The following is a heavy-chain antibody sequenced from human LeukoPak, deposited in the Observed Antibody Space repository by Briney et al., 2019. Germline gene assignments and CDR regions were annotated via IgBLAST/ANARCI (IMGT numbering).Heavy chain of an antibody. J-gene: IGHJ6*02. Sequence: ASVKVSCKASGYTFTSYDINWVRQATGQGLEWMGWMNPNSGNTGYAQKFQGRVTMTRNTSISTAYMELSSLRSEDTAVYYCAGGRQYYYYYGMDVWGQGTTVTVSS. CDR1: GYTFTSYD. V-gene: IGHV1-8*01. CDR2: MNPNSGNT. CDR3: AGGRQYYYYYGMDV.